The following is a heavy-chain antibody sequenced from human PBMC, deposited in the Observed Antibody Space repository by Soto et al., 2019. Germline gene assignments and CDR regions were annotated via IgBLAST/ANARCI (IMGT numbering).Heavy chain of an antibody. CDR3: ARVHVMVVAGSTFDY. V-gene: IGHV4-38-2*02. Sequence: PSETLSLTCTVSGASISSSYWSWIRQPPGKGPEWIASIYHGGTTFYNPSLKSRITISVDTSNNQFSLKLTSVTAADTAVYYCARVHVMVVAGSTFDYWGHGTLVTVSS. CDR1: GASISSSY. J-gene: IGHJ4*01. D-gene: IGHD6-19*01. CDR2: IYHGGTT.